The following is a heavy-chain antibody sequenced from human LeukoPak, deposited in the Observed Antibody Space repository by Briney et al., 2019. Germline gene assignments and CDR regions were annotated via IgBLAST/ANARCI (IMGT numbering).Heavy chain of an antibody. CDR2: IYYSGST. Sequence: TLSLTCTVSGGSISSGGYYWSWIRQHPGKGLEWIGYIYYSGSTYYNPSLKSRVTISVDTSKNQFSLKLSSVTAADTAVYYCARDSRYSGHDRFDYWGQGTLVTVSS. CDR1: GGSISSGGYY. D-gene: IGHD5-12*01. CDR3: ARDSRYSGHDRFDY. V-gene: IGHV4-31*03. J-gene: IGHJ4*02.